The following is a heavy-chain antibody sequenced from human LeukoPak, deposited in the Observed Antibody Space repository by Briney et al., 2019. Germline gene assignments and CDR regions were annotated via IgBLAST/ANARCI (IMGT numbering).Heavy chain of an antibody. V-gene: IGHV3-53*01. CDR2: SYSGGST. CDR1: GFTVSSNY. Sequence: PGGTLRLSCAASGFTVSSNYMSWVRQAPGKGLEWVSVSYSGGSTYYADSVKGRFTISRDNSKNTLYLQMNSLRAEDTAVYYCARGFSGVLRYFDYWGQGTLVTVSS. CDR3: ARGFSGVLRYFDY. D-gene: IGHD3-9*01. J-gene: IGHJ4*02.